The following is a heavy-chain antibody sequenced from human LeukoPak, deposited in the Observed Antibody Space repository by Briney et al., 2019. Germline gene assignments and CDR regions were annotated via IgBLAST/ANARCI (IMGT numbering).Heavy chain of an antibody. V-gene: IGHV4-59*08. CDR3: ARGAGAGYNLQPFDY. J-gene: IGHJ4*02. D-gene: IGHD5-24*01. CDR2: IYYSGST. Sequence: PSETLSLTCTVSGGSISSYYWSWIRQPPGKGLEWIGYIYYSGSTKYNPSLKSRVSISVNTSKNQFSLKLSSVTAADTAVYYCARGAGAGYNLQPFDYWGQGTLVTVSS. CDR1: GGSISSYY.